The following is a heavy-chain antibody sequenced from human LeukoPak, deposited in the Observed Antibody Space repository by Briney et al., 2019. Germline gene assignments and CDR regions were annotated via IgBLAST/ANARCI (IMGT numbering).Heavy chain of an antibody. J-gene: IGHJ4*02. V-gene: IGHV3-43D*04. Sequence: GGSLRLSCAASGYTFDDYAMHWVRQAPGKGLEWVSLISWGGGSTYYADSVKGRFTISRDNSKNSLYLHMNSLRAEDTALYYCAKDRSGNSYGHFDYWGQGTLVTVSS. CDR1: GYTFDDYA. CDR2: ISWGGGST. CDR3: AKDRSGNSYGHFDY. D-gene: IGHD3-10*01.